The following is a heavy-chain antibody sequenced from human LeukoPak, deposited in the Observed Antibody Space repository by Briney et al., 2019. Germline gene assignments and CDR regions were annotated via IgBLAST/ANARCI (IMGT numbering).Heavy chain of an antibody. J-gene: IGHJ3*02. Sequence: SETLSLTCTVFGASISSYYWSWVRQPPGKGLEWIGYIYYSGSTNYNPSLKSRVTISIDTSKNQFSLKLNSVTAADTAVYYCARDFPYSSGWYAAFDIWGQGTMVTVSS. CDR3: ARDFPYSSGWYAAFDI. CDR1: GASISSYY. V-gene: IGHV4-59*01. CDR2: IYYSGST. D-gene: IGHD6-19*01.